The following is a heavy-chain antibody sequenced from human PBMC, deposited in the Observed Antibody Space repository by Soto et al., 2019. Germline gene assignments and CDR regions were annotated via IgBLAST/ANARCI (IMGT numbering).Heavy chain of an antibody. Sequence: EVQLLESGGGLVQPGGSLRLSCAASGFTFSSYAMSWVRQAPGKGLECVSAISGSGGSTYYADSVKGRFTISRDNSKNTLYLQMNSLGAEDIAVYYCAKDPSHQEGILTGPSFDYWGQGTMVTVSS. J-gene: IGHJ4*02. D-gene: IGHD3-9*01. CDR1: GFTFSSYA. CDR3: AKDPSHQEGILTGPSFDY. V-gene: IGHV3-23*01. CDR2: ISGSGGST.